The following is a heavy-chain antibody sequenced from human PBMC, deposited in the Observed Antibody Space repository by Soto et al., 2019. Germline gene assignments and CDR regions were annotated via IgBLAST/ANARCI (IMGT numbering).Heavy chain of an antibody. CDR3: ARVRSGIVVVVAATDDAFDI. V-gene: IGHV3-48*01. CDR2: ISSSSSTI. J-gene: IGHJ3*02. CDR1: GFTFSSYS. Sequence: GGSLRLSCAASGFTFSSYSMNWVRQAPGKGLEWVSYISSSSSTIYYADSVKGRFTISRDNAKNSLYLQMNSLRAEDTAVYYCARVRSGIVVVVAATDDAFDIWGQGTMVTVSS. D-gene: IGHD2-15*01.